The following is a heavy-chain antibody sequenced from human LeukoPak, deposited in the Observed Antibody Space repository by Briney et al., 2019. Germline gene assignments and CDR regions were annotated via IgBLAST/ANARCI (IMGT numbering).Heavy chain of an antibody. CDR1: GFTFSSYA. J-gene: IGHJ4*02. CDR3: AKSRSSSSTSCYND. Sequence: GGSLRLSCAASGFTFSSYAMHWVRQAPGKGLEWVAVISYDGSNKYYADSVKGRFTISRDNSKNTLYLQMNSLRAEDTAVYYCAKSRSSSSTSCYNDWGQGTLVTVSS. V-gene: IGHV3-30-3*02. D-gene: IGHD2-2*02. CDR2: ISYDGSNK.